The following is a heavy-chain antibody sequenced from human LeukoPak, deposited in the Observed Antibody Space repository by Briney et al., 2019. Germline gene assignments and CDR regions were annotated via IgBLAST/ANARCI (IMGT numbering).Heavy chain of an antibody. Sequence: GGSLRLSCAASGFSFSIYSMDWVRQAPGKGLEWVSSISSSSSSYIYYADSVKGRFTISRDNAKNSLYLQMDSLRAEDTAVYYCARAYYGSGTSHFDSWGQGTLVTVSS. D-gene: IGHD3-10*01. CDR1: GFSFSIYS. J-gene: IGHJ4*02. V-gene: IGHV3-21*01. CDR3: ARAYYGSGTSHFDS. CDR2: ISSSSSSYI.